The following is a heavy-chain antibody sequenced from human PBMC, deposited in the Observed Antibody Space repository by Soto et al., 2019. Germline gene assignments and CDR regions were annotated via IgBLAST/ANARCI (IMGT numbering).Heavy chain of an antibody. CDR1: GGTFSSYT. Sequence: QVQLVQSGAEVKKPGSSVTVSCKASGGTFSSYTISWVRQAPGQGLEWMGGIIPIFGTANYAQKFQGRVTMTADESTSTANMELSSLRSGDTAVYYCARGNHRWLQLWYFDLWGRGTLVTVSS. J-gene: IGHJ2*01. V-gene: IGHV1-69*12. D-gene: IGHD5-12*01. CDR3: ARGNHRWLQLWYFDL. CDR2: IIPIFGTA.